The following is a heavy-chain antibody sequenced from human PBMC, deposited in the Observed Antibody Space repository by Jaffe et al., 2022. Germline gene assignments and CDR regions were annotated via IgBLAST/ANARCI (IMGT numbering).Heavy chain of an antibody. CDR1: GFSFSIYG. CDR3: GLGECGTNCYYIQH. J-gene: IGHJ1*01. CDR2: ISHDGSNK. Sequence: QVQLVESGGGVIQPGGSLRLSCAASGFSFSIYGIHWVRQAPGKGLEWVAAISHDGSNKNYADSLKGRFTISRDNSKNTVYLQMNSLRAEDTAMYYCGLGECGTNCYYIQHWGQGTLVTVSS. V-gene: IGHV3-30*03. D-gene: IGHD2-15*01.